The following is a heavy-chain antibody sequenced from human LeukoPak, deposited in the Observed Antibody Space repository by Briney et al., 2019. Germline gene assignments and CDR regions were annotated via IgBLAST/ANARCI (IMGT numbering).Heavy chain of an antibody. V-gene: IGHV1-2*06. J-gene: IGHJ4*02. D-gene: IGHD6-13*01. CDR2: INRNSGGT. Sequence: ASVKVSCKASGYTFTGYYMHWVRQAPGQGLEWMGRINRNSGGTNYAQKFHGRGTMTRETSISTAYMELSRLRSDDTAVYYCARDREAVDYWGQGTLVTVSS. CDR3: ARDREAVDY. CDR1: GYTFTGYY.